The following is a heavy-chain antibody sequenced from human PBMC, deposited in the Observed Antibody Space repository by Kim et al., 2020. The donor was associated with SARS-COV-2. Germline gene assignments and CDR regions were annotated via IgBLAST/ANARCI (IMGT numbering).Heavy chain of an antibody. CDR3: ATAARNAFDI. CDR1: GFTFSSYA. V-gene: IGHV3-23*01. CDR2: NSGSGGST. J-gene: IGHJ3*02. Sequence: GGSLRLSCAASGFTFSSYAMSWVRQAPGEGLEWFSANSGSGGSTYYADSVKGRFTISRDNSKNTLYLQMNSLRAEDTAVYYCATAARNAFDIWGQGTMVTVSS.